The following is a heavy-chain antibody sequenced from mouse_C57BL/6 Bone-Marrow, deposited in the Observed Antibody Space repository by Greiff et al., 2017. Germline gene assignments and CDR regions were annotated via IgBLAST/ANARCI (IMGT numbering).Heavy chain of an antibody. V-gene: IGHV1-81*01. J-gene: IGHJ2*01. CDR3: ARVYYYGSSDYFDY. CDR2: IYPRSGNT. D-gene: IGHD1-1*01. CDR1: GYTFASYG. Sequence: VQLQQSGAELARPGASVKLSCKASGYTFASYGISWVKQRTGQGLEWIGEIYPRSGNTYYNEKFKGKATLTADTSSSTAYMELRILTSEDSAVYFCARVYYYGSSDYFDYWGQGTTLTVSS.